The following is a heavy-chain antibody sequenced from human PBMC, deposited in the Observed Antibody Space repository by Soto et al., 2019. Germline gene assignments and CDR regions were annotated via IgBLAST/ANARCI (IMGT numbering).Heavy chain of an antibody. D-gene: IGHD5-12*01. CDR3: ARQGEYSGYVAY. Sequence: PSETLSLTCTVSGGSISSYYWSWIRQPPGKGLEWIGYIYYSGSTNYNPSLKSRVTISVDTSKNQFSLKLSSVTAADTAVYYCARQGEYSGYVAYWGQGTLVTVS. CDR2: IYYSGST. CDR1: GGSISSYY. V-gene: IGHV4-59*08. J-gene: IGHJ4*02.